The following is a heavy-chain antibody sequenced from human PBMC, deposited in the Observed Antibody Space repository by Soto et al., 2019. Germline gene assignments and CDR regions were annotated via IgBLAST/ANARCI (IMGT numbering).Heavy chain of an antibody. D-gene: IGHD5-12*01. Sequence: PSETLSLTCGVSGGSFSGYNWSRIRQPPGKGLEWIGEVNDSGNSSYNPSLKRRVVISVDTPKNEFSLKMNTVTAADTGVYYCARVRRWLPEEMVDLWGQGALVTFSS. CDR3: ARVRRWLPEEMVDL. CDR2: VNDSGNS. CDR1: GGSFSGYN. V-gene: IGHV4-34*01. J-gene: IGHJ5*02.